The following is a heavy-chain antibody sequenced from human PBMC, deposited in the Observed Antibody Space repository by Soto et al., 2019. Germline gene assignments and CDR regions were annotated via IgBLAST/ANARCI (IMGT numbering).Heavy chain of an antibody. V-gene: IGHV4-30-4*01. Sequence: PSETLSLTCTVSGGSISTGDYYWSWIRQPPGKGLEWIWYIYYSGSTYYNPSLKSRVTISVDTSKNQFSLKLSSVTAADTAVYYCARSSSYTIAAAGNNWFDPWGQGTLVTVSS. CDR1: GGSISTGDYY. D-gene: IGHD6-13*01. CDR3: ARSSSYTIAAAGNNWFDP. J-gene: IGHJ5*02. CDR2: IYYSGST.